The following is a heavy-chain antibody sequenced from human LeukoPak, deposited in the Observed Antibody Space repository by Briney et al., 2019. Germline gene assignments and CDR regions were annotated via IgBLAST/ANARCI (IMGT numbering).Heavy chain of an antibody. CDR3: ARDDHYYDSSGYPPGGY. D-gene: IGHD3-22*01. CDR2: IKQDGSEK. V-gene: IGHV3-7*03. J-gene: IGHJ4*02. CDR1: GFTFSSYW. Sequence: PGWSLRLSCAASGFTFSSYWMSWVRQAPGKGLEWVANIKQDGSEKYYVDSVKGRFTISGDNAKNSLYLQMNSLRAEDTAVYYCARDDHYYDSSGYPPGGYWGQGTLVTVSS.